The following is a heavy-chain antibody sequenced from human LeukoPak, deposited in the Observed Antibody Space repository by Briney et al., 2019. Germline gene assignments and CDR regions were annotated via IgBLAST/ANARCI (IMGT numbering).Heavy chain of an antibody. CDR2: MNPNSGNT. CDR3: ARYYDFWSGYYNHYYYYGMDV. CDR1: GYTFTSYD. J-gene: IGHJ6*02. V-gene: IGHV1-8*01. Sequence: GASVKVSCKASGYTFTSYDINWVRQATGQGLEWMGWMNPNSGNTGYAQKFQGRVTMTRNTSISTAYMELSSLRSEDTAVYYCARYYDFWSGYYNHYYYYGMDVWGQGTTVTVSS. D-gene: IGHD3-3*01.